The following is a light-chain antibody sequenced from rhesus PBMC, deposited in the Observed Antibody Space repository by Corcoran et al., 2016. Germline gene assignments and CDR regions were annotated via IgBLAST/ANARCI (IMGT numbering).Light chain of an antibody. CDR2: AAS. V-gene: IGKV1-43*02. CDR3: LQYNSDPYS. J-gene: IGKJ2*01. CDR1: QGISTY. Sequence: DIQMTQSPSSLSASVGDRVTITCRASQGISTYLNWYQQKPGKAPKRLIYAASSLESGVPSRFSGSGYGTDFTLTISSLQPEDCATYYCLQYNSDPYSFGQGTKVEIK.